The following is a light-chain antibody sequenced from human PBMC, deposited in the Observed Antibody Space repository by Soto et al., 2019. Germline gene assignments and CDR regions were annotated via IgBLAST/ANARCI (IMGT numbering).Light chain of an antibody. V-gene: IGLV3-21*03. CDR3: QVWESRSGHYV. CDR2: DDG. J-gene: IGLJ1*01. CDR1: NIGSKS. Sequence: SYELTQPPSVSVAPGRTATITCGGNNIGSKSVHWYQQRPGQAPVLVVYDDGDRPSGIPERFAGSNSGNTATLTISRVEAGDEAHYYCQVWESRSGHYVFGSGTKVTVL.